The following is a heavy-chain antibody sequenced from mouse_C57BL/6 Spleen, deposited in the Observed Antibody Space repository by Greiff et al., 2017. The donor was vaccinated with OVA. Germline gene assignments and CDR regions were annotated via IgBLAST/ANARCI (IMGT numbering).Heavy chain of an antibody. CDR3: ARDYGSSFPWFAY. V-gene: IGHV1-64*01. CDR1: GYTFTSYW. Sequence: QVQLKQPGAELVKPGASVKLSCKASGYTFTSYWMHWVKQRPGQGLEWIGMIHPNSGSTNYNEKFKSKATLTVDKSSSTAYIQLSSLTSEDSAVYYCARDYGSSFPWFAYWGQGTLVTVSA. D-gene: IGHD1-1*01. J-gene: IGHJ3*01. CDR2: IHPNSGST.